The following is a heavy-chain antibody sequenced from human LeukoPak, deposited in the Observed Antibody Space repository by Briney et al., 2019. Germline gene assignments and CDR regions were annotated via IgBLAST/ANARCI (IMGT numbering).Heavy chain of an antibody. D-gene: IGHD3-22*01. CDR1: GGSITSNSYY. Sequence: SETLSLTCTVSGGSITSNSYYWGWIRQPPGKGLEWIGSIYYSGSTYYNPSLKSRVTISVDTSKNQFSLKLSSVTAADTAVYYCASGSSGYSGIFDYWGQGTLVTVTS. CDR2: IYYSGST. CDR3: ASGSSGYSGIFDY. V-gene: IGHV4-39*07. J-gene: IGHJ4*02.